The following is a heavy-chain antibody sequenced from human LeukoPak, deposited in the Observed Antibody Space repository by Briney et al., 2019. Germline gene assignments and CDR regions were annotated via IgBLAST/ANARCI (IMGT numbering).Heavy chain of an antibody. CDR1: GFTFSSYD. D-gene: IGHD3-10*01. V-gene: IGHV3-13*01. CDR2: IGTAGDT. J-gene: IGHJ6*02. Sequence: PGGSLRLSCAASGFTFSSYDMHWVRQGTGKGLEWVSVIGTAGDTYYPGSVKGRFTISRENAKNSLYLQMNSLRAEDTAVYYCARDSVSGSYYGSGIFYYGMDVWGQGTTVTVS. CDR3: ARDSVSGSYYGSGIFYYGMDV.